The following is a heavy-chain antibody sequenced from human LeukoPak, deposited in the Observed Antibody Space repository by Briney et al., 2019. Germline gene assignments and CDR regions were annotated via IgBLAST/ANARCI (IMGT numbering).Heavy chain of an antibody. CDR1: GYTFTSYG. CDR2: ISAYNGNT. J-gene: IGHJ5*02. Sequence: RASVKVSCKASGYTFTSYGISWVRQAPGQGLEWMGWISAYNGNTNYAQKLQGRVTMTTDTSTSTAYMELSSQRSEDTAVYYCARDFASDTAMVGVGWFDPWGQGTLVTVSS. D-gene: IGHD5-18*01. V-gene: IGHV1-18*01. CDR3: ARDFASDTAMVGVGWFDP.